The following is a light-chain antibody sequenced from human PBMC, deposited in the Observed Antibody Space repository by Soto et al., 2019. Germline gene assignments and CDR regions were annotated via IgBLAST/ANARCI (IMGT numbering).Light chain of an antibody. Sequence: EIVMTQSPATLSVSPGERATLSCRASQSVSSNLAWYQQKPGQAPRLLIYGASTRATGIPARFSGSGSGTEFTLTISSLQSEDFAVYYCQQYNNWPLSFGQGTKG. V-gene: IGKV3D-15*01. J-gene: IGKJ1*01. CDR1: QSVSSN. CDR3: QQYNNWPLS. CDR2: GAS.